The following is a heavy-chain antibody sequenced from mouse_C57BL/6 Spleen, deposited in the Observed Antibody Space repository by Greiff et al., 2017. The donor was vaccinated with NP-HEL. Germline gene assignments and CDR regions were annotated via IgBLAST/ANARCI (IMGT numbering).Heavy chain of an antibody. V-gene: IGHV1-55*01. CDR2: IYPGSGST. J-gene: IGHJ4*01. CDR3: ARGGTTVVAGDY. CDR1: GYTFTSYW. Sequence: VQLQQSGAELVKPGASVKMSCKASGYTFTSYWITWVKQRPGQGLEWIGDIYPGSGSTNYNEKFKSKATLTVDTSSSTAYMQLSSLTSEDSAVYYCARGGTTVVAGDYWGQGTSVTVSS. D-gene: IGHD1-1*01.